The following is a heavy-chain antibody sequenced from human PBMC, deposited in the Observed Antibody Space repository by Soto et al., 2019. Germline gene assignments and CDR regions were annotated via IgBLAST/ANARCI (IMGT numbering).Heavy chain of an antibody. D-gene: IGHD3-3*01. CDR2: IYYSGST. V-gene: IGHV4-59*01. CDR1: GGSISSYY. CDR3: ARLGGYDFWFLDY. J-gene: IGHJ4*02. Sequence: PSETLSLTCTVSGGSISSYYWSRIRQPPGKGLEWIGYIYYSGSTNYNPSLKSRVTISVDTSKNQFSLKLSSVTAADTAVYYCARLGGYDFWFLDYWGQGTLVTVSS.